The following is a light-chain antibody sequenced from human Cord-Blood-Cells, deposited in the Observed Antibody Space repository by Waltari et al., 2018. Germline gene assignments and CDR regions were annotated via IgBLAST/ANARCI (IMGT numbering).Light chain of an antibody. CDR1: NIGSKS. Sequence: SYVLTQPPSVSVAPGKTARITCGGNNIGSKSVHWYQQKPGQAPVLVIYYDSDRPSGIPERFSGSNYGNTTTLTISRVEAGDEADYYCQVWDSSSDHHVFGTGTKVTVL. CDR2: YDS. J-gene: IGLJ1*01. V-gene: IGLV3-21*04. CDR3: QVWDSSSDHHV.